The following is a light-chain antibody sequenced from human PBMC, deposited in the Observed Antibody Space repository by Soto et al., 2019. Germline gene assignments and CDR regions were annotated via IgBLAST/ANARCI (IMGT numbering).Light chain of an antibody. Sequence: QSVLTQPPSASGTPGQRVTISCSGSSSNIGSNTVNWYQQLPGTAPKLLIYSNNQRPSGVPDRFYGSKSGTSASLAISGLKSEDEADYYCAAWDDSLNGYVFGTGTKLTVL. J-gene: IGLJ1*01. CDR1: SSNIGSNT. CDR2: SNN. CDR3: AAWDDSLNGYV. V-gene: IGLV1-44*01.